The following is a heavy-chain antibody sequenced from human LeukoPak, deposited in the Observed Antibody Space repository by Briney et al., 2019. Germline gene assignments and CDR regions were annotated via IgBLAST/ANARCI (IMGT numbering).Heavy chain of an antibody. Sequence: GGSLRLSCAASGFTVSSNYMNWVRQAPGKGLEWVSVIYSGGSTYYADSVKGRFTISRDNAKNSLYLQMNSLRAEDTAVYYCARDRTLAVAGTVDYWGQGTLVTVSS. CDR1: GFTVSSNY. D-gene: IGHD6-19*01. CDR3: ARDRTLAVAGTVDY. V-gene: IGHV3-66*01. J-gene: IGHJ4*02. CDR2: IYSGGST.